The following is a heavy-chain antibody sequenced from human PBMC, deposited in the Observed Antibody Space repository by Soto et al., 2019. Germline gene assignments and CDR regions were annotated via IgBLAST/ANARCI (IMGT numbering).Heavy chain of an antibody. CDR1: GFTFSGSA. V-gene: IGHV3-73*01. D-gene: IGHD3-3*02. Sequence: PGGSLRLSCSASGFTFSGSAMHWVRQASGKGLEWVGRIRNKANNYATAYAASVKGRFTISRDDSKNTAYLQMNSLKTEDKAVYYCTASADDTFLDHWAQGSLVTVSS. J-gene: IGHJ4*02. CDR2: IRNKANNYAT. CDR3: TASADDTFLDH.